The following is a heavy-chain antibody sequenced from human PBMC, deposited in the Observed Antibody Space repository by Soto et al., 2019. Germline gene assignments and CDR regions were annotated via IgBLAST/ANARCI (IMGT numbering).Heavy chain of an antibody. Sequence: SVKVSCKASGGTVSSYAITWVRQAPGKGLEWMGVFIPIFVSAHYAPKFQGRITITADESTSTAYMELSGLTSEDTAIYYCARDVSSDTTGFRGYDLWGQGTQVTVAS. CDR3: ARDVSSDTTGFRGYDL. CDR2: FIPIFVSA. D-gene: IGHD3-10*01. CDR1: GGTVSSYA. V-gene: IGHV1-69*13. J-gene: IGHJ4*02.